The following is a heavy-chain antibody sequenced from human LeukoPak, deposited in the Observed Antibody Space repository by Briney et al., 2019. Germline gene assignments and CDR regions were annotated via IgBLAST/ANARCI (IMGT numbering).Heavy chain of an antibody. J-gene: IGHJ4*02. CDR2: IGTAGDP. D-gene: IGHD6-19*01. Sequence: PGGSLRLSCAASGFTFSSYDMHWVRQATGKGLEWVSAIGTAGDPYYPGSVKGRFTISRENAKNSLYLQMNSLRAGDTAVYYCARSLPDSSGWYYFDYWGQGTLVTVSS. CDR3: ARSLPDSSGWYYFDY. CDR1: GFTFSSYD. V-gene: IGHV3-13*04.